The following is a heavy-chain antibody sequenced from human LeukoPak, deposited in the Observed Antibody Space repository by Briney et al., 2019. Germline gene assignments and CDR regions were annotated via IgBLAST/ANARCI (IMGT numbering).Heavy chain of an antibody. D-gene: IGHD6-6*01. V-gene: IGHV4-30-2*01. J-gene: IGHJ4*02. Sequence: SQTLSLTCAVSGGSISSGGYSWSWIRQPPGSGLEWLGYIYHTGNTNYNPSLKSRVTISVARSKNQFSLRLSSVTAADTAVYYCARARESMATAGSYFDYWGQGTLVTVSS. CDR3: ARARESMATAGSYFDY. CDR2: IYHTGNT. CDR1: GGSISSGGYS.